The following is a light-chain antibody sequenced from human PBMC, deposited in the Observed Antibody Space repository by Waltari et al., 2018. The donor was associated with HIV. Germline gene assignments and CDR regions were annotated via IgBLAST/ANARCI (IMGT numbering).Light chain of an antibody. CDR3: ASWDDSLNGPV. CDR1: TSNIGRTT. CDR2: GKN. Sequence: QPVLTPPPSASGTPEQRVTISCSGSTSNIGRTTVSWFQQFPGTAPKVLIYGKNQRPSVVPDRCSGSKSGTSASLAISGLQSEDEADYYCASWDDSLNGPVFGGGTKLTVV. V-gene: IGLV1-44*01. J-gene: IGLJ2*01.